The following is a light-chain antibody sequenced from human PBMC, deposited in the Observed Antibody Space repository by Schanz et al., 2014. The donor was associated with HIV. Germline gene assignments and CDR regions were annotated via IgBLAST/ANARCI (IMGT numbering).Light chain of an antibody. V-gene: IGLV2-14*01. CDR1: TSDVGLYTY. J-gene: IGLJ3*02. CDR3: SSYTSSSTLVV. CDR2: EVT. Sequence: QSALTQPASVSGSPGQSITISCTGTTSDVGLYTYVSWYQQHPGKAPKLMIYEVTNRPSGVSNRFSGSKSGNTASLTISGLQAEDEADYYCSSYTSSSTLVVFGGGTQLTVL.